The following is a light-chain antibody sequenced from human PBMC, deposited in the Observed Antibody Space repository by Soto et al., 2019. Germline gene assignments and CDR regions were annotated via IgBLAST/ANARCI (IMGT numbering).Light chain of an antibody. CDR2: GAS. CDR1: QSVSSSY. Sequence: EIVLTQSPGTLSLSPGDRATLSCRASQSVSSSYLAWYQQTPGQAPRLLMFGASSRATGIPDRFSGSGSGTDLGLTIRKLEPEEFAVYYCQQYGGSPWTVGQGAKGESK. CDR3: QQYGGSPWT. V-gene: IGKV3-20*01. J-gene: IGKJ1*01.